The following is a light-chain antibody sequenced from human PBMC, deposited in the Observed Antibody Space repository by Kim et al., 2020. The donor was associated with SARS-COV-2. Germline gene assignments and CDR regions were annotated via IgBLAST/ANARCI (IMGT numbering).Light chain of an antibody. CDR3: QVWDSSSDHRV. CDR1: NIGSKS. V-gene: IGLV3-21*04. Sequence: AQGKTAWITCGRNNIGSKSVHWYQQKPGQAPVLVIYYDSDRPSGIPERFSGSNSGNTATLTISRVEAGDEADYYCQVWDSSSDHRVFGGGTQLTVL. J-gene: IGLJ3*02. CDR2: YDS.